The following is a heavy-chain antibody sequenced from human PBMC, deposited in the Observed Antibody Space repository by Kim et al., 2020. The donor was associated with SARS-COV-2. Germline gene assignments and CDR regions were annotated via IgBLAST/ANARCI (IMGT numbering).Heavy chain of an antibody. J-gene: IGHJ4*02. CDR1: GFTFSSYG. CDR2: ISYDGSNK. CDR3: AKDRDGYVDY. V-gene: IGHV3-30*18. Sequence: GGSLRLSCAASGFTFSSYGMHWVRQAPGKGPEWVAVISYDGSNKYYADSVKGRFTISRDNSKNTLYLQMNSLRAEDTAVYYCAKDRDGYVDYWGQGTLVT.